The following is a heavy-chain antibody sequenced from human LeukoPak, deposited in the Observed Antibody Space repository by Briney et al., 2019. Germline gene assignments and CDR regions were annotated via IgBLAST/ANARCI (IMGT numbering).Heavy chain of an antibody. J-gene: IGHJ4*02. CDR2: IYYSGST. CDR3: ARGYYDSSGYYYPDY. CDR1: GGSISSCY. V-gene: IGHV4-59*01. D-gene: IGHD3-22*01. Sequence: RPSETLSLTCTVSGGSISSCYWSWIRQPPGKGLEWIGYIYYSGSTNYNPSLKSRVTISVDTSKNQFSLKLSSVTAADTAVYYCARGYYDSSGYYYPDYWGQGTLVTVSS.